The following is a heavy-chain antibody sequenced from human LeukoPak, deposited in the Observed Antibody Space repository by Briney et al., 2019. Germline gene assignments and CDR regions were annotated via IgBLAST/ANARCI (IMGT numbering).Heavy chain of an antibody. D-gene: IGHD3-22*01. CDR3: AKTHGYFDQ. J-gene: IGHJ4*02. CDR1: GFTFSNYG. V-gene: IGHV3-23*01. CDR2: ISGSGETT. Sequence: PGGSLRLSCAASGFTFSNYGMTWLRQTPAKGLEWVSAISGSGETTYYSDSVKGRFTISRDNSKNTLFLQMNSLRVEDAAMYYCAKTHGYFDQWGQGTLVAVSS.